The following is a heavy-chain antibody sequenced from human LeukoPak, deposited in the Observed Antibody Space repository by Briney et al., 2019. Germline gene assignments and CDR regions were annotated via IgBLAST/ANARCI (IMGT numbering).Heavy chain of an antibody. J-gene: IGHJ4*02. CDR3: ATGRNIVVVPVYY. V-gene: IGHV3-48*01. CDR2: ISSSSSTI. CDR1: GFTFSSYS. D-gene: IGHD2-2*01. Sequence: GGSLRLSCAASGFTFSSYSMNWVRQAPGKGLEWVSYISSSSSTIYYADSVKGRFTISRDNAKNSLYLQMNSLRAEDTAVYYCATGRNIVVVPVYYWGQGTLVTVSS.